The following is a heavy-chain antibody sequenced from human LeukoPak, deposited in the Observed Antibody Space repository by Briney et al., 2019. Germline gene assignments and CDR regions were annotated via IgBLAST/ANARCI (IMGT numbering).Heavy chain of an antibody. CDR1: GFTFSSYS. CDR2: ISGRGGTL. Sequence: QPGGSLRLSCAASGFTFSSYSMNWVRQAPGKALEWVSYISGRGGTLYYADSVKGRFTISRDNAKNSLSLQMNSLRAEDTAVYYCARGSDQQLIYFTNWGQGTLVTVSS. V-gene: IGHV3-48*04. D-gene: IGHD2-2*01. J-gene: IGHJ4*02. CDR3: ARGSDQQLIYFTN.